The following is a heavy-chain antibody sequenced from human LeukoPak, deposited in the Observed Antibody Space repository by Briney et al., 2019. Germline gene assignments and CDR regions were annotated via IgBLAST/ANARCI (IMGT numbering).Heavy chain of an antibody. CDR2: ISSNGGST. CDR1: GFTFSSYA. CDR3: ARDILTARKRYYFDY. D-gene: IGHD3-9*01. Sequence: QAGGSLRLSCSASGFTFSSYAMHWVRQAPGKGLEYVSAISSNGGSTYYADPVKGRFTISRDNAKNSLYVQMNSLRAEDTAVYYCARDILTARKRYYFDYWGQGTLVTVSS. J-gene: IGHJ4*02. V-gene: IGHV3-64*04.